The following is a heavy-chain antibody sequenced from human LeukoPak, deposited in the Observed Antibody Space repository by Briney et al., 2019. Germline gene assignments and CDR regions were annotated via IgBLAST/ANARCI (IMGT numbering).Heavy chain of an antibody. CDR3: ARDGGLVVQSYYHGMDV. CDR1: GGSFSGYY. D-gene: IGHD2-2*01. J-gene: IGHJ6*02. CDR2: INHSGST. V-gene: IGHV4-34*01. Sequence: SETLSLTCAVYGGSFSGYYWSWIRQPPGKGLEWIGEINHSGSTNYNPSLKSRVTMSVDTSKNQFSLKLSSVTAADTAVYHCARDGGLVVQSYYHGMDVWGQGTTVTVSS.